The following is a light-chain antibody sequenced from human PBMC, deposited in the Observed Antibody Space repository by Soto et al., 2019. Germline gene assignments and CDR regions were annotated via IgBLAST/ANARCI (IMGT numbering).Light chain of an antibody. J-gene: IGLJ1*01. CDR1: SSDVGGYNY. CDR3: SSYTINSPPLYV. Sequence: QSALTQPASGSGSPGQSITSPCTGTSSDVGGYNYVSWYQQHPGKAPKLMIYDVSNRPSGVSNRFSGSKSGNTASLTISGLQAEDEADYYCSSYTINSPPLYVAGTRTKVPDL. CDR2: DVS. V-gene: IGLV2-14*01.